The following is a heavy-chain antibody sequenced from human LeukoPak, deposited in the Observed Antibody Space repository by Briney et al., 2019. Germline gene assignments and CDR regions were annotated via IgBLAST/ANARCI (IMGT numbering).Heavy chain of an antibody. D-gene: IGHD4-11*01. Sequence: HPGRSLRLSCAASGFTFSSYGMHWVRQAPGKGLEWVAVISYDGSNKYYADSVKGRFTISRDNAKNSLYLQMNSLRAEDTALYYCARVRGTTVTTMIEYWGQGTLVTVSS. CDR2: ISYDGSNK. V-gene: IGHV3-30*03. CDR1: GFTFSSYG. J-gene: IGHJ4*02. CDR3: ARVRGTTVTTMIEY.